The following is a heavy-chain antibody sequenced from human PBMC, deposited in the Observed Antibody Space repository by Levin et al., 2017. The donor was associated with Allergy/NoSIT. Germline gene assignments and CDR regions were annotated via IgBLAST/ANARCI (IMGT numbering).Heavy chain of an antibody. CDR1: GGSFSGYY. Sequence: SSETLSLTCAVYGGSFSGYYWSWIRQPPGKGLEWIGEINHSGSTNYNPSLKSRVTISVDTSKNQFSLKLSSVTAADTAVYYCARARFGRFLEWLLSVPRPHYYYDYGMDGWGQGTTVTVSS. J-gene: IGHJ6*02. CDR2: INHSGST. CDR3: ARARFGRFLEWLLSVPRPHYYYDYGMDG. V-gene: IGHV4-34*01. D-gene: IGHD3-3*01.